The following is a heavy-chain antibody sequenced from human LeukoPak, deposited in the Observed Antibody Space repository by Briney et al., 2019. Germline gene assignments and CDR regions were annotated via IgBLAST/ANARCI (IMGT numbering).Heavy chain of an antibody. CDR2: ISYDGRNK. D-gene: IGHD2-2*01. J-gene: IGHJ4*02. V-gene: IGHV3-30*18. CDR3: AKDEYQLLWGFDY. CDR1: GFTFSSYG. Sequence: GGSLRLSCAASGFTFSSYGMHWVRQAPGKGLEWVAVISYDGRNKYYADSVKGRFTISRDNSKNTLYLQMNSLRAEDTAVYYCAKDEYQLLWGFDYWGQGTLVTVSS.